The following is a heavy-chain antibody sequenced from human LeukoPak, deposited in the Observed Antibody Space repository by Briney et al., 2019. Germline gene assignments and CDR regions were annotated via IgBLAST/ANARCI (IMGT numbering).Heavy chain of an antibody. V-gene: IGHV3-33*01. CDR1: GFTFSNYA. CDR2: IWYDGTNK. CDR3: ARLGAIAGAGTPDY. J-gene: IGHJ4*02. D-gene: IGHD6-13*01. Sequence: GGSLRLSCAASGFTFSNYAIDWVRQAPGKGLEWVAVIWYDGTNKFYADSVKGRFTISRDNSKNTLYLQMNSLRADDTAVYYCARLGAIAGAGTPDYWGQGTLVTVSS.